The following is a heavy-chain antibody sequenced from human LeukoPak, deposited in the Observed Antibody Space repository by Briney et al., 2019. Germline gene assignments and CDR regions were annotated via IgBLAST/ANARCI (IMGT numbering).Heavy chain of an antibody. V-gene: IGHV4-30-2*05. Sequence: SQTLSLTCAVSGGSISSGGYSWSWIRQPPGKGLEWIGYIYHSGSTYYNPSLKSRVTISVDTSKNQFSLKLSSVTAADTAVYYCARGPLGYCSGGSCYPLPHWYFDLWGRGTLVTVSS. CDR1: GGSISSGGYS. CDR2: IYHSGST. D-gene: IGHD2-15*01. CDR3: ARGPLGYCSGGSCYPLPHWYFDL. J-gene: IGHJ2*01.